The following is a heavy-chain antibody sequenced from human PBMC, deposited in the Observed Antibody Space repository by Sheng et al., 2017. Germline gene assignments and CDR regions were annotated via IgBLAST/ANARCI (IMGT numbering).Heavy chain of an antibody. Sequence: QVQLQESGPGLVKPSETLSLTCAVSGYSISSGYYWGWIRQPPGKGLEWIGSIYHSGSTYYNPSLKSRVTISVDTSKNQFSLKLSSVTAADTAVYYCARALTIFGVVTDGYFDYVGPGNPGHRL. D-gene: IGHD3-3*01. CDR1: GYSISSGYY. CDR2: IYHSGST. V-gene: IGHV4-38-2*01. J-gene: IGHJ4*02. CDR3: ARALTIFGVVTDGYFDY.